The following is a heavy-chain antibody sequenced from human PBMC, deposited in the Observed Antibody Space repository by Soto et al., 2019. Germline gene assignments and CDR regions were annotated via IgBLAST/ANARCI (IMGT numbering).Heavy chain of an antibody. J-gene: IGHJ4*02. V-gene: IGHV4-39*01. CDR2: IYYSGST. CDR3: ARHKYHSSSPSAY. Sequence: SETLSLTCTVSGGSISSGGYYWSWIRQHPGKGLEWIGSIYYSGSTYYNPSLKSRVTISVDTSKNQFSLKLSSVTAADTAVYYCARHKYHSSSPSAYWGQGTRVTVS. D-gene: IGHD3-22*01. CDR1: GGSISSGGYY.